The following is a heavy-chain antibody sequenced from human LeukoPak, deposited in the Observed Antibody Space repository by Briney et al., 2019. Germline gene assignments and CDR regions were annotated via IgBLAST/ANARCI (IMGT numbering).Heavy chain of an antibody. CDR2: IYYSGST. Sequence: PSETLSLTCTVSGGSISSYYWSWIRQPPGKGLEWIGYIYYSGSTNYNPSLKSRVTISVDTSKNQFSLKLSSVTAADTAVYYCARFTPVYCSSTSCNPAFDIWGQGTMVTVSS. D-gene: IGHD2-2*01. V-gene: IGHV4-59*01. CDR3: ARFTPVYCSSTSCNPAFDI. J-gene: IGHJ3*02. CDR1: GGSISSYY.